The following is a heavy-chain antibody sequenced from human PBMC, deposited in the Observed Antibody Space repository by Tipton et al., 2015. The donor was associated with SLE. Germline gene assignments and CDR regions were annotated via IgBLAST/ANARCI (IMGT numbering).Heavy chain of an antibody. CDR3: AREGLRFLEWLPIDY. J-gene: IGHJ4*02. V-gene: IGHV1-2*02. CDR2: INPNSGGT. CDR1: GYTFTGYY. D-gene: IGHD3-3*01. Sequence: QLVQSGPEVKKPGASVKVSCKASGYTFTGYYMHWVRQAPGQGLEWMGWINPNSGGTNYAQKFQGRVTMTRDTSISTAYMELGRLRSDDTAVYYCAREGLRFLEWLPIDYWGQGTLVTVSS.